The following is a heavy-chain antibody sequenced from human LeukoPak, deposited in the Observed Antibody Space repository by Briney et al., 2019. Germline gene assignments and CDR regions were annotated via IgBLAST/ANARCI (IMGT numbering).Heavy chain of an antibody. V-gene: IGHV3-53*01. CDR1: EFSVKYNY. CDR2: LYSAGGT. J-gene: IGHJ3*02. D-gene: IGHD1-1*01. CDR3: ARWTNFHAFDI. Sequence: PGGSLRLSCAASEFSVKYNYMTWVRQAPGKGLEWVSLLYSAGGTNYADSVKGRFTISRDDSKNTVYLQMNSLRAEDTAVYYCARWTNFHAFDIWGQGTLVTVSS.